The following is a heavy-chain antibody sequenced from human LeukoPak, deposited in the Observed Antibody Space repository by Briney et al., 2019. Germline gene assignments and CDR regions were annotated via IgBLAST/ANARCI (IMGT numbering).Heavy chain of an antibody. CDR2: IYTSGST. V-gene: IGHV4-4*07. Sequence: PSETLSLTCTVSGGSISSYYWSWIRQPAGKGLEWIGRIYTSGSTNYNPSLKSRVTISVDTSKNQFSLKLSSVTAADTAVYYCAKAAEPESYYYMDVGGEGTTVTVSS. CDR1: GGSISSYY. CDR3: AKAAEPESYYYMDV. J-gene: IGHJ6*03.